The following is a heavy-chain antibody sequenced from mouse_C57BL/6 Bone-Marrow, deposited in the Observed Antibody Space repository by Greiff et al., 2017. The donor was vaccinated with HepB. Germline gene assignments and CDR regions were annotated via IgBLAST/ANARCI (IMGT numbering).Heavy chain of an antibody. CDR1: GYAFSSSW. CDR3: AYDYDAWFAY. Sequence: QVQLKESGPELVKPGASVKISCKASGYAFSSSWMNWVKQRPGKGLEWIGRIYPGDGDTNYNGKFKGKATLTADKSSSTAYMQLSSLTSEDSAVYFCAYDYDAWFAYWGQGTLVTVSA. D-gene: IGHD2-4*01. V-gene: IGHV1-82*01. CDR2: IYPGDGDT. J-gene: IGHJ3*01.